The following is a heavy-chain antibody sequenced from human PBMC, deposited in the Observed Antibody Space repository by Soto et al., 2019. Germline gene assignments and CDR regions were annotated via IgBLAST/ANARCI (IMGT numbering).Heavy chain of an antibody. CDR3: ASRAYGSGSYSPWYYYYMDV. CDR2: IKQDGSEK. Sequence: EVQLVESGGGLVQPGGSLRLSCAASGFTFSSYWMSWVRQAPGKGLEWVANIKQDGSEKYYVDSVKGRFTISRDNAKNSLYLQMNSLRAEDTAVYYCASRAYGSGSYSPWYYYYMDVWGKGTTVTVSS. D-gene: IGHD3-10*01. V-gene: IGHV3-7*01. CDR1: GFTFSSYW. J-gene: IGHJ6*03.